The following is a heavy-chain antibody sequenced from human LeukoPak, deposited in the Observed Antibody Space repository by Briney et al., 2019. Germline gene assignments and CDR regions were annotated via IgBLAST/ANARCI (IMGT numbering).Heavy chain of an antibody. V-gene: IGHV1-2*02. CDR3: ARDRQQQLAYYYYYYMDV. CDR2: INPNSGGT. CDR1: GYTFTGYY. J-gene: IGHJ6*03. Sequence: ASVKVSCKASGYTFTGYYMHWVRQAPGQGLEWMGWINPNSGGTNYAQKFQGRVTMTRDMSISTAYMELSRLRSDDTAVYYCARDRQQQLAYYYYYYMDVWGKGTTVTVSS. D-gene: IGHD6-13*01.